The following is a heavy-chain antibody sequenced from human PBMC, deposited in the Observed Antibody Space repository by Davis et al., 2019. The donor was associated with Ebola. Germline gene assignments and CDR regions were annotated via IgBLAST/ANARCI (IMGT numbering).Heavy chain of an antibody. CDR1: GFTFRTYS. CDR3: ARSGLSFGVVKYHYGMDV. V-gene: IGHV3-23*01. D-gene: IGHD3-3*01. J-gene: IGHJ6*04. CDR2: ISGSGGTT. Sequence: GESLKISCVASGFTFRTYSMSWVRQAPGKGLEWVSAISGSGGTTYYAGSVKGRFTVSRDNSKKTMYLQMNSPRAEDTAVYYCARSGLSFGVVKYHYGMDVWGKGTTVTVSS.